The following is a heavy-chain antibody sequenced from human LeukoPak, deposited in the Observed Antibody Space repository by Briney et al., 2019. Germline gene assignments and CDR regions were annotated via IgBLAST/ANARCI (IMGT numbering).Heavy chain of an antibody. V-gene: IGHV3-21*04. CDR1: GFTFSSYS. CDR3: ARDLYYYGSGSPGDY. D-gene: IGHD3-10*01. CDR2: ISSSSSYI. Sequence: GGSLRLSCAASGFTFSSYSMNWVRQAPGKGLEWVSSISSSSSYIYYADSVKGRFTISRDNAKNSLYLQMNSLRAEDTALYYCARDLYYYGSGSPGDYWGQGTLVTVSS. J-gene: IGHJ4*02.